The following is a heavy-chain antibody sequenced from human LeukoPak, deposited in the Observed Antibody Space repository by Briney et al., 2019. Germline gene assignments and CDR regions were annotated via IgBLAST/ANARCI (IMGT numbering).Heavy chain of an antibody. D-gene: IGHD1-26*01. CDR2: INPNSGGT. CDR3: ARVVGANHFDY. CDR1: GYTFTSYG. Sequence: ASVKVSCKASGYTFTSYGISWVGQAPGQGLEWMGWINPNSGGTNYAQKFQGRVTMTRDTSISTAYMELSRLRSDDTAVYYCARVVGANHFDYWGQGTLVTVSS. J-gene: IGHJ4*02. V-gene: IGHV1-2*02.